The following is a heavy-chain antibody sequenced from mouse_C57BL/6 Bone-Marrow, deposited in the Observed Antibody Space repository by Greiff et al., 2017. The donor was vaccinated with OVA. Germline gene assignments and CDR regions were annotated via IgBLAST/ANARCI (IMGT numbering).Heavy chain of an antibody. CDR3: TVLTGTVDWYFDV. CDR2: IYPGNSDT. CDR1: GYTFTSYW. D-gene: IGHD4-1*01. J-gene: IGHJ1*03. Sequence: EVQLQQSGTVLARPGASVKMSCKTSGYTFTSYWMHWVKQRPGQGLEWIGAIYPGNSDTSYNQKFKGKAKLTAVTSASTAYMELSSLTNEDSAVYYCTVLTGTVDWYFDVWGTGTTVTVSS. V-gene: IGHV1-5*01.